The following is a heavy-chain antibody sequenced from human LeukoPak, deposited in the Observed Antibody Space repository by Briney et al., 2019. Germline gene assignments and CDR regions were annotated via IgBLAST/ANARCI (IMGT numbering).Heavy chain of an antibody. Sequence: GGSLRLSCAASGFTFDDYAMHWVRQAPGKGLEWVSGISWNSGSVGYADSVKGRFTISRDNAKNSLYLQMNSLRAEDTALYYCAKARSGSYFDYWGQGTLVTVSS. CDR2: ISWNSGSV. CDR1: GFTFDDYA. D-gene: IGHD1-26*01. CDR3: AKARSGSYFDY. V-gene: IGHV3-9*01. J-gene: IGHJ4*02.